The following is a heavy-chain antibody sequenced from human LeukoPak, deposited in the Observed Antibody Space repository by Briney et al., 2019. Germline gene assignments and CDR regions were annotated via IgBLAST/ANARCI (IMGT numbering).Heavy chain of an antibody. CDR1: AYTFTGYY. Sequence: ASVKVSCRASAYTFTGYYMHWVRQAPGQGLEWMGWIYPNSGGTNYAQKFQGRVTMTRDTSISTAYMELSRLRSDDTAVYYCARSEQFPYYMDVWGKGTTVTVSS. J-gene: IGHJ6*03. V-gene: IGHV1-2*02. D-gene: IGHD6-19*01. CDR3: ARSEQFPYYMDV. CDR2: IYPNSGGT.